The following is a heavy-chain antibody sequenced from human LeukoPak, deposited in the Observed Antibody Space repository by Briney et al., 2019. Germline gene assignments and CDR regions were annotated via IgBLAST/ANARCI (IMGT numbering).Heavy chain of an antibody. D-gene: IGHD5-18*01. CDR3: ARSQGYSSGSFRDAYDI. V-gene: IGHV2-5*02. CDR1: GVSLNNSGVG. CDR2: IYWDDDK. J-gene: IGHJ3*02. Sequence: SGPTLVNPTQTLTLTCSFSGVSLNNSGVGVGWIRQPPGKTLEWLALIYWDDDKRYSPSLKSRLTISKDTSKNQVVLTMTNMDSVDTATYFCARSQGYSSGSFRDAYDIWGLGTLVTVSS.